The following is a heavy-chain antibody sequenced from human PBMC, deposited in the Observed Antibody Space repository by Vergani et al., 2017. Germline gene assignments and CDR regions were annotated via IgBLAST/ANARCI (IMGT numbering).Heavy chain of an antibody. CDR1: GYTFTNYY. V-gene: IGHV1-46*01. CDR3: ARPHGNILPPDPRRLDY. CDR2: INPSGGST. D-gene: IGHD1-14*01. J-gene: IGHJ4*02. Sequence: QVLLVQSGAEVKKPGASVRVSCKTSGYTFTNYYIHWVRQAPGQGLEWMGIINPSGGSTTYAQQFQGRLTMTRDTSTSTVYMDLSNLRSEDTAVYYCARPHGNILPPDPRRLDYWGQRTLVTDSS.